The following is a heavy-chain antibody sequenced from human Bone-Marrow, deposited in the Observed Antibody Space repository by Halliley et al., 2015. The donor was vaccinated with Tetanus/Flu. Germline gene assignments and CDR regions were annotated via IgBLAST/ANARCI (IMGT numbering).Heavy chain of an antibody. CDR2: GVKK. CDR3: VRYGGLMPNLVANYYYYGMDV. D-gene: IGHD4-17*01. Sequence: GVKKNYPDSVKGRFSISRDNSKNTVYLHMNSLRVEDTAVYYCVRYGGLMPNLVANYYYYGMDVWGQGTTVTVSS. J-gene: IGHJ6*02. V-gene: IGHV3-30-3*01.